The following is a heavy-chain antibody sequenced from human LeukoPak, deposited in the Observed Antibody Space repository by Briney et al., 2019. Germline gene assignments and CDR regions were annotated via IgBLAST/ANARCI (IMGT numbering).Heavy chain of an antibody. CDR2: IYYSGST. Sequence: PSETLSLTCTVSGGSISSSSYYWGWIRQPPGKGLEWIGSIYYSGSTYYNPSLKSRVTISVDTSKNQFSLKLSSVTAADTAVYYCARHSTGHRNSNWFDPWGQGTLVTVSS. D-gene: IGHD1-14*01. V-gene: IGHV4-39*01. CDR1: GGSISSSSYY. CDR3: ARHSTGHRNSNWFDP. J-gene: IGHJ5*02.